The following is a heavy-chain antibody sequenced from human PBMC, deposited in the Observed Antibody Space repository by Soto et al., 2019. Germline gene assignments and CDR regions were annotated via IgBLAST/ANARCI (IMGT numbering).Heavy chain of an antibody. J-gene: IGHJ4*02. CDR3: ARYITFGGVIDMYYFDY. Sequence: GGSLRLSCAASGFTFSSYSMNWVRQAPGKGLEWVSYISSSTIYYADSVKGRFTISRDNAKNSLYLQMNSLRDEDTAVYYCARYITFGGVIDMYYFDYWGQGTLVTVSS. V-gene: IGHV3-48*02. CDR2: ISSSTI. CDR1: GFTFSSYS. D-gene: IGHD3-16*02.